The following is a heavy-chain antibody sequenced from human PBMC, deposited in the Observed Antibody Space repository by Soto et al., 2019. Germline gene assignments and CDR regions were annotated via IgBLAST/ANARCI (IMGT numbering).Heavy chain of an antibody. CDR2: IYYSGST. V-gene: IGHV4-39*07. J-gene: IGHJ5*02. Sequence: PSETLSLPCTVSGGSISSSSYYWGWIRQPPGKGLEWIGSIYYSGSTYYSPSLKSRVATSLDTSKNQFSLSLSSVTAADTAVYYCARGRGYSYGLDPWGQGTLVTVSS. CDR3: ARGRGYSYGLDP. CDR1: GGSISSSSYY. D-gene: IGHD5-18*01.